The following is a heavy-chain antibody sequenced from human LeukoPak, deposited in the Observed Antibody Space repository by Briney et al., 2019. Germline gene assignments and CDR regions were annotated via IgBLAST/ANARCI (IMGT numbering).Heavy chain of an antibody. CDR3: ARGGYDFWSGYSVPRY. V-gene: IGHV1-2*02. CDR2: INPNSGGT. Sequence: ASVKVSCEASGYTFTGYYMHWVRQAPGQGLEWMGWINPNSGGTNYAQKFQGRVTMTRDTSISTAYMELSRLRSDDTAVYYCARGGYDFWSGYSVPRYWGQGTLVTVSS. J-gene: IGHJ4*02. CDR1: GYTFTGYY. D-gene: IGHD3-3*01.